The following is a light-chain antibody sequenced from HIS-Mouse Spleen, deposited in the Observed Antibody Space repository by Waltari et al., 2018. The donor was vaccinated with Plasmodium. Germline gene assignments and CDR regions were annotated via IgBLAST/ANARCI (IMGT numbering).Light chain of an antibody. CDR2: EVS. V-gene: IGLV2-8*01. CDR1: SSDVGGYNY. CDR3: SSYAGSNNLV. J-gene: IGLJ2*01. Sequence: QSALTQPPSASGSPGQSVTISCTGTSSDVGGYNYVSWYQQHPGKAPKLMSYEVSKRPSWVPVRVSGSKSGNTASLTVAGLQAEDEADYYCSSYAGSNNLVFGGGTKLTVL.